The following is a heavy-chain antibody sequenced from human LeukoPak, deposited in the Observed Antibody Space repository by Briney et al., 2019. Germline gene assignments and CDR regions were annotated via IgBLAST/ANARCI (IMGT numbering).Heavy chain of an antibody. V-gene: IGHV3-74*01. D-gene: IGHD5-12*01. CDR1: GFTFRSYW. CDR2: INGDGSSI. CDR3: ITNGGGDSGYGNFDY. J-gene: IGHJ4*02. Sequence: GGSLRLSCAGSGFTFRSYWMHWVRQDPGMGLVWVARINGDGSSISYADSVKGRFTISRDNAKNTLYLQMNSLRAEDTALYYCITNGGGDSGYGNFDYWGQGTLVTVSS.